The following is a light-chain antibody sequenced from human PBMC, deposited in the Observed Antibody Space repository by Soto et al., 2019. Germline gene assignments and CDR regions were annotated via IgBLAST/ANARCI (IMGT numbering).Light chain of an antibody. CDR3: QQYGSSPPYT. Sequence: EFVLTQSPATLSLSPGERATLSCRASQSVGSYLAWYQQRPGQAPRILIYDASNRATGIPARFSGSGSGTDFTLTISSLEPEDFAVYYCQQYGSSPPYTFGQGTKLEIK. CDR1: QSVGSY. CDR2: DAS. V-gene: IGKV3-11*01. J-gene: IGKJ2*01.